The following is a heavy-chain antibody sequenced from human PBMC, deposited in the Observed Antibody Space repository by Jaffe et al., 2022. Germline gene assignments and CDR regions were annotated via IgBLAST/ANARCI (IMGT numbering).Heavy chain of an antibody. D-gene: IGHD3-10*01. CDR3: ARDLIGPSALLWFGEKLGYFDY. V-gene: IGHV3-48*03. CDR1: GFTFSSYE. Sequence: EVQLVESGGGLVQPGGSLRLSCAASGFTFSSYEMNWVRQAPGKGLEWVSYISSSGSTIYYADSVKGRFTISRDNAKNSLYLQMNSLRAEDTAVYYCARDLIGPSALLWFGEKLGYFDYWGQGTLVTVSS. CDR2: ISSSGSTI. J-gene: IGHJ4*02.